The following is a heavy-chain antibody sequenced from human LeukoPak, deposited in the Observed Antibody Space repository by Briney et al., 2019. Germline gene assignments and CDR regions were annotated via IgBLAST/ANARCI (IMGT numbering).Heavy chain of an antibody. V-gene: IGHV3-30-3*01. CDR3: ARAGIAAAGTDY. CDR2: VSYDGSNK. D-gene: IGHD6-13*01. CDR1: GFTFSSYA. Sequence: PGVSLRRSCAASGFTFSSYAMHRVRQAPGKGLEWVAVVSYDGSNKYYADSVKGRFTISRDNSKNTLYLQMNSLRAEGTAVYYCARAGIAAAGTDYWGQGTLVTVYS. J-gene: IGHJ4*02.